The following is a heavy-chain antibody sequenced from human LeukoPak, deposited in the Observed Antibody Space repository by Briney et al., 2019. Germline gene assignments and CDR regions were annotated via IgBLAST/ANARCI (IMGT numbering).Heavy chain of an antibody. D-gene: IGHD1-14*01. CDR2: ILTQSDGGTT. J-gene: IGHJ3*02. CDR1: GFTFSNAW. V-gene: IGHV3-15*01. Sequence: GGSLRLSCAASGFTFSNAWMSWVRQAPGKGLEWVGRILTQSDGGTTDYAAPVKGRFTISRDDSTNTLYLLMNSLKTEDTAVYFCTREVLEGDTEDTFYMWGKGKMVTLSS. CDR3: TREVLEGDTEDTFYM.